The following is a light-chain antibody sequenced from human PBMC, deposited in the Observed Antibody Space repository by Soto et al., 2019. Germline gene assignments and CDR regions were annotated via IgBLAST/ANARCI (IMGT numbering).Light chain of an antibody. CDR1: QSISSY. CDR2: AAS. Sequence: DIQMTQSPSSLSASVGDRVTITCRASQSISSYLNWYQQKPGKAPKRLIYAASSLQSGVPSRFSGSGSGTDFTLTISILQPEDFATYYCQPSYSTPPTFGGGTTVEIK. J-gene: IGKJ4*01. CDR3: QPSYSTPPT. V-gene: IGKV1-39*01.